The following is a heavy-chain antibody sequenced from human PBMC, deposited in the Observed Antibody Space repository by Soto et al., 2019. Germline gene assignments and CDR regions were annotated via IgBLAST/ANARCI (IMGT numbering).Heavy chain of an antibody. D-gene: IGHD3-22*01. CDR2: ISGSGGST. V-gene: IGHV3-23*01. Sequence: EVQLLESGGGLVQPGGSLRLSCAASGFTFSSYAMSWVRQAPGKGLEWVSAISGSGGSTYYADSVKGRFTISRDNSKNTVFLQKDRLRAEDTAVYYCAKDLRYDSSGYEVYWGQGTLVTVSS. J-gene: IGHJ4*02. CDR1: GFTFSSYA. CDR3: AKDLRYDSSGYEVY.